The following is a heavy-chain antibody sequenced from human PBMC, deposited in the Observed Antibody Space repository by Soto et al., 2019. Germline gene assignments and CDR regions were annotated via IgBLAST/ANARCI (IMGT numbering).Heavy chain of an antibody. CDR2: ILYDGSNK. V-gene: IGHV3-33*01. CDR3: ARDGQGLAPYALDV. D-gene: IGHD6-19*01. J-gene: IGHJ6*02. CDR1: GFTFSGHA. Sequence: QVQLVESGGGVAQPGRSLRLSCTVSGFTFSGHAMHWVRQAPGKGLEWVTQILYDGSNKYYAESVKGRFTISRDNPKNTLYLPMNSRRVEGTAVYYCARDGQGLAPYALDVWGQGTSVTVSS.